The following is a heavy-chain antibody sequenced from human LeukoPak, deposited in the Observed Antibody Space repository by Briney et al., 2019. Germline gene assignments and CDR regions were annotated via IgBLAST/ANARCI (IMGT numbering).Heavy chain of an antibody. J-gene: IGHJ5*02. Sequence: SETLSLTCTVSGGSISSSSYYWGWIRQPPGKGLEWIGSIYYSGSTYYNPSLKSRVTISVDRSKNQFSLKLSSVTAADTGVYYCARDGGTRLGFDPWGQGTLVTVSS. D-gene: IGHD1/OR15-1a*01. CDR2: IYYSGST. CDR1: GGSISSSSYY. CDR3: ARDGGTRLGFDP. V-gene: IGHV4-39*07.